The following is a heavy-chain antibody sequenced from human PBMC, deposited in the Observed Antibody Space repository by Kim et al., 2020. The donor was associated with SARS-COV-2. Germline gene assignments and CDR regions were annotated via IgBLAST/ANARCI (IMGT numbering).Heavy chain of an antibody. D-gene: IGHD3-3*01. Sequence: ASVKVSCKPSGYTFTGYYIHWVRQAPGQGLEWMGRINPHSGGTNSAQKFQGRVTMTRDTSISTAYMELSRLTSDDTAVYYCARQGSDYYRYFDYWGQGTLVTASP. CDR1: GYTFTGYY. CDR2: INPHSGGT. CDR3: ARQGSDYYRYFDY. J-gene: IGHJ4*02. V-gene: IGHV1-2*06.